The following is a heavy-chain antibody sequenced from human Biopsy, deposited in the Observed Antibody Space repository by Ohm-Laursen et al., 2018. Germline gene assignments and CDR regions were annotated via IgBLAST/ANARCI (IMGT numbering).Heavy chain of an antibody. J-gene: IGHJ4*02. V-gene: IGHV1-18*01. D-gene: IGHD1-26*01. CDR2: MSPNTGNT. Sequence: GASVKVSCNASGYTFSMYAIIWVRQAPGQGLEWMGWMSPNTGNTVYAQRFQDRVTMTSDTSTGTAYMELTSLTSDDTAVYFCARWETTLGRSLDSWGQGTLVAVSS. CDR1: GYTFSMYA. CDR3: ARWETTLGRSLDS.